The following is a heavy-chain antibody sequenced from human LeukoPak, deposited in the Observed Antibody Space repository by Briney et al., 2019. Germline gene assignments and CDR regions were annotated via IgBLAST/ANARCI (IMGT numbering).Heavy chain of an antibody. Sequence: GGSLRLSCAASGLTFSIYAMSWVRQAPGKWLEWVSAFSGSGGSTYYADSVKGRFTISRDNSKNTLYLQMNSLRAEDTAVYYCARSGPSRFDYWGQGTLVTVSS. CDR2: FSGSGGST. CDR1: GLTFSIYA. V-gene: IGHV3-23*01. J-gene: IGHJ4*02. D-gene: IGHD6-25*01. CDR3: ARSGPSRFDY.